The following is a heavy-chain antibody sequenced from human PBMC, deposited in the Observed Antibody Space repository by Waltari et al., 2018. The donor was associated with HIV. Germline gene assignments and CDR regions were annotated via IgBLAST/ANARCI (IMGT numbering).Heavy chain of an antibody. D-gene: IGHD3-22*01. Sequence: QVQLVQSGAEVKKPGASVKVSCKASGYTFTSYDINWVRQATGQGLEWMGWKRPNSGNTGYAQKFQGRVPMTRNTSISTAFMEVSSLRSEDTAVYYCARVYYDSSGYYGAAGYWGQGTLVTVSS. J-gene: IGHJ4*02. V-gene: IGHV1-8*01. CDR3: ARVYYDSSGYYGAAGY. CDR1: GYTFTSYD. CDR2: KRPNSGNT.